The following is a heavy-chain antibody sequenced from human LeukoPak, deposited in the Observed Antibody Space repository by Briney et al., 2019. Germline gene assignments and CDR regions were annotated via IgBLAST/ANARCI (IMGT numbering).Heavy chain of an antibody. V-gene: IGHV3-66*01. CDR1: GFTVSSNY. Sequence: PGGSLRLSCAASGFTVSSNYMSWVRQAPGKGLEWVSVIYSGGSTYYADSVKGRFTISRDNSKNTLYLQMNSLRAEDTAVYYCARGSHYYYYGMDVWGQGTTVTVYS. CDR2: IYSGGST. CDR3: ARGSHYYYYGMDV. J-gene: IGHJ6*02.